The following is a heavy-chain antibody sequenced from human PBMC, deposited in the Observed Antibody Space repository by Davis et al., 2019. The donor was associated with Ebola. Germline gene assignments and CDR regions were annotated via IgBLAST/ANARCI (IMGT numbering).Heavy chain of an antibody. CDR2: ISSSSSYI. D-gene: IGHD3-10*01. CDR1: GFTFSSYS. J-gene: IGHJ3*02. Sequence: PGGSLRLSCAASGFTFSSYSMNWVRQAPGKGLEWVLSISSSSSYIYYADSVKGRFTISRDNAKNSLYLQMNSLRAEDTAVYYCARDYRWFGELLQIGAFDIWGQGTMVTVSS. V-gene: IGHV3-21*01. CDR3: ARDYRWFGELLQIGAFDI.